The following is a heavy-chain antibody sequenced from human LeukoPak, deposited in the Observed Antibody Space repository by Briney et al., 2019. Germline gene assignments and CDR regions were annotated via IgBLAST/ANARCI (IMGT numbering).Heavy chain of an antibody. CDR1: GFTFSSYW. CDR3: ARGRSEVPYYYYYYMDV. Sequence: GSLRLSCAASGFTFSSYWMSWIRQPPGKGLEWIGEINHSGSTNYNPSLKSRVTISVDTSKNQFSLKLSSVTAADTAVYYCARGRSEVPYYYYYYMDVWGKGTTVTVSS. CDR2: INHSGST. D-gene: IGHD2-2*01. J-gene: IGHJ6*03. V-gene: IGHV4-34*01.